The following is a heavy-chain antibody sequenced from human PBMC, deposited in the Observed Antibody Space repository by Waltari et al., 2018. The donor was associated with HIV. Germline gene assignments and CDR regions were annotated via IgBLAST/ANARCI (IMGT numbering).Heavy chain of an antibody. Sequence: QVQLVESVGGVVQTGRSLKLSGGAPGLTLTNSGMNWVRQAPGKGLVWVALISYDGNTKHYGESMKGRFTISRDNSNKTLYLQMNSLRPEDTAVYYCAKVATDWNELDPFDIWGQGTVVTVSS. CDR1: GLTLTNSG. D-gene: IGHD1-1*01. CDR3: AKVATDWNELDPFDI. V-gene: IGHV3-30*18. CDR2: ISYDGNTK. J-gene: IGHJ3*02.